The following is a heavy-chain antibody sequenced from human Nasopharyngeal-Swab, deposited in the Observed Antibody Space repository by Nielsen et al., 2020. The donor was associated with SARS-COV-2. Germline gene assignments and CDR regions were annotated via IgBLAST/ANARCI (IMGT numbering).Heavy chain of an antibody. CDR2: KSYDGTEK. CDR3: ARDPRPLAAAGYLVAFDI. D-gene: IGHD6-13*01. CDR1: GFTFSDYA. Sequence: GESLKISCAASGFTFSDYAMNWVRQAPGKGLEWVALKSYDGTEKYYADSVKGRFTISRDNSKNTLYPQMNSLRSEDTAVYYCARDPRPLAAAGYLVAFDIWGQGTMVTVSS. J-gene: IGHJ3*02. V-gene: IGHV3-30*04.